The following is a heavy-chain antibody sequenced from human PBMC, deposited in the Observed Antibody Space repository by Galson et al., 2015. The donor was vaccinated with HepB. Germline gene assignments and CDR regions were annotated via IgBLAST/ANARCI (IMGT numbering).Heavy chain of an antibody. CDR1: GYTFSSYS. J-gene: IGHJ5*02. CDR3: ARGARVVVVDATQNNWFDP. CDR2: ISAYNRNT. Sequence: SVKVSCKASGYTFSSYSITWVRQAPGQGLEWMGWISAYNRNTDYARQLQGRVTMTTDTSTSTAYMELKSLRSDDTAVYYCARGARVVVVDATQNNWFDPWGKGTLVTVSS. V-gene: IGHV1-18*01. D-gene: IGHD2-15*01.